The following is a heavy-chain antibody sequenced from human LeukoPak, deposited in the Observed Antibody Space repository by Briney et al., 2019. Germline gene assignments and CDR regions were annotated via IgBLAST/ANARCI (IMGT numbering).Heavy chain of an antibody. V-gene: IGHV1-3*01. CDR1: GYTFTSYA. Sequence: ASVKVSCKASGYTFTSYAMHWVRQAPGQRLEWMGWINAGNGNTKYSQKFQGRVTITRDTSASTAYMKLSSLRSEDTAVYYCARFMGGGSQTYYYYYGMDVWGQGTTVTVSS. CDR2: INAGNGNT. CDR3: ARFMGGGSQTYYYYYGMDV. D-gene: IGHD2-15*01. J-gene: IGHJ6*02.